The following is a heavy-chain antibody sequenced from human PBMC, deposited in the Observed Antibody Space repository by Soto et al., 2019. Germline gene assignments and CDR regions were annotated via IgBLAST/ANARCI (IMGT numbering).Heavy chain of an antibody. CDR1: GFTFKNAW. J-gene: IGHJ4*02. D-gene: IGHD2-21*02. CDR3: AKEPGGNSGY. V-gene: IGHV3-23*01. Sequence: GGSLRLSCAASGFTFKNAWMSWVRQAPGKGLEWVSAISGSGSSRYYAGSVKGRCTISRDNAKNTLYLQMNSLRAEDTAVYYCAKEPGGNSGYWGQGTLVTVSS. CDR2: ISGSGSSR.